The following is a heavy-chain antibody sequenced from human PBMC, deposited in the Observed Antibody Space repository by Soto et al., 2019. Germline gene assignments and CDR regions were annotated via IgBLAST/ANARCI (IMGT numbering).Heavy chain of an antibody. CDR3: TTEIFPTQYYYYYGMDV. D-gene: IGHD3-3*01. Sequence: EVQLVESGGGLVKPGGSLRLSCAASGFTFSNAWMNWVRQAPGKGLEWVGRIKSKTDGGTTDYAAPVKGRFTISREDSKNTLYLQMNSLKTEDTAVYYCTTEIFPTQYYYYYGMDVWGQGTTVNVSS. CDR2: IKSKTDGGTT. V-gene: IGHV3-15*07. J-gene: IGHJ6*02. CDR1: GFTFSNAW.